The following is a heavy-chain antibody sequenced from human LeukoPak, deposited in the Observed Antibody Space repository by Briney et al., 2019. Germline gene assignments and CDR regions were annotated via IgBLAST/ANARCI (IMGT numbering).Heavy chain of an antibody. CDR2: IIPIFGTA. CDR3: ARDRVVAADYFDY. V-gene: IGHV1-69*05. Sequence: ASVKVSCKASGGTFSSYAISWVRQAPGQGLEWMGGIIPIFGTANYAQKLQGRVTMTTDTSTSTAYMELRSLRSDDTAVYYCARDRVVAADYFDYWGQGTLVTVSS. CDR1: GGTFSSYA. J-gene: IGHJ4*02. D-gene: IGHD2-15*01.